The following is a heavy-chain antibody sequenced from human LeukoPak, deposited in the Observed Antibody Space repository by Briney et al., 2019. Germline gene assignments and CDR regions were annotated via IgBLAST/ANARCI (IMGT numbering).Heavy chain of an antibody. V-gene: IGHV4-34*01. Sequence: PSETLSLTCAVYGGSFSGYYWSWIRQPPGKGLEWIGEINHSGSTNYNPSLKSRVTISVDTSKNQFSLKLGSVTAADTAVYYCARGRITIFGVVRNWFDPWGQGTLVTVSS. J-gene: IGHJ5*02. CDR1: GGSFSGYY. CDR2: INHSGST. CDR3: ARGRITIFGVVRNWFDP. D-gene: IGHD3-3*01.